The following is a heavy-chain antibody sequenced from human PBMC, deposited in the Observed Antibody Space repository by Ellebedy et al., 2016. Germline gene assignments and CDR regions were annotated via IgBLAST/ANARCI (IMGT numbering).Heavy chain of an antibody. V-gene: IGHV4-34*01. CDR2: INHSGST. Sequence: SETLSLXCAVYGGSFSGYYWSWIRQPPGKGLEWIGEINHSGSTNYNPSLKSRVTISVDKSKNQFSLKLSSVTAADTAVYYCARGGWQGIAVALGWFDPWGQGTLVTVSS. J-gene: IGHJ5*02. CDR1: GGSFSGYY. D-gene: IGHD6-19*01. CDR3: ARGGWQGIAVALGWFDP.